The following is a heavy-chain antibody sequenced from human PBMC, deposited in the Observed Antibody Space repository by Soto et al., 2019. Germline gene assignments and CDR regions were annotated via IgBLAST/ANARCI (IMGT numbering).Heavy chain of an antibody. V-gene: IGHV4-4*02. D-gene: IGHD3-10*01. J-gene: IGHJ6*03. CDR1: SGSISSSNW. CDR2: IYHSGST. CDR3: AVMVRGASVPYYYMDV. Sequence: SETLSLTCAVSSGSISSSNWWSWVRQPPGKGLEWIGEIYHSGSTNYNPSLKSRVTISVDKSKNQFSLKLSSVTAADTAVYYCAVMVRGASVPYYYMDVWGKGTTVTVSS.